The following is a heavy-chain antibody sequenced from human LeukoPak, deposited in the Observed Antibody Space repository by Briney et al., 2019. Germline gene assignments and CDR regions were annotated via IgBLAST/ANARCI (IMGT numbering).Heavy chain of an antibody. J-gene: IGHJ3*01. Sequence: ASVKVSCKASGYTFTSNSINWVRQAPGQGLEWMGWISTNTGNPTYAQDFTGRFVFSMDTSASTAYLEISSLKAEDTAVYYCARDLRVIVCDFWGQGTMVTVSS. CDR3: ARDLRVIVCDF. V-gene: IGHV7-4-1*02. CDR1: GYTFTSNS. CDR2: ISTNTGNP. D-gene: IGHD3-22*01.